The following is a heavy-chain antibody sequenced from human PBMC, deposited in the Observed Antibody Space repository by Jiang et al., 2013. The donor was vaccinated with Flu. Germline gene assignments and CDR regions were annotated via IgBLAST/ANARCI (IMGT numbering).Heavy chain of an antibody. CDR2: IIPIFGTA. D-gene: IGHD3-16*01. V-gene: IGHV1-69*01. CDR1: GGTFSSYA. Sequence: SCKASGGTFSSYAISWVRQAPGQGLEWMGGIIPIFGTANYAXKFQGRVTITADESTSTAYMELSSLRSEDTAVYYCARVWGPLTIVWGQGTLVTVSS. J-gene: IGHJ4*02. CDR3: ARVWGPLTIV.